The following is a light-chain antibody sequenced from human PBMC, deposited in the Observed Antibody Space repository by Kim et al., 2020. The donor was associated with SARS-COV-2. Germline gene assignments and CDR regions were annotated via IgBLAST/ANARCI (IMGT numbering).Light chain of an antibody. V-gene: IGLV1-44*01. Sequence: QSVLTQPPSASGTPGQRVTSSCSGSSSNIGSNTVNWYQQLPGTAPKLLIYSNNQRPSGVPDRFSGSKSGTSASLAISGLQSEDEAYYYCAAWDDSLNGWVFGGGTQLTVL. CDR1: SSNIGSNT. J-gene: IGLJ3*02. CDR3: AAWDDSLNGWV. CDR2: SNN.